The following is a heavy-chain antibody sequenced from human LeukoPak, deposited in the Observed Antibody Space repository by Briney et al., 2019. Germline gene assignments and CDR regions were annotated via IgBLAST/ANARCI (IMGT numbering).Heavy chain of an antibody. CDR3: ARHGEEYSYGYYFDY. J-gene: IGHJ4*02. CDR1: GGSFSTYY. D-gene: IGHD5-18*01. V-gene: IGHV4-59*08. Sequence: SETLSLTCAVYGGSFSTYYWSWIRQPPGKGLEWIGYMYYSGSTNYNPSLKSRVTISVDTSKNQFSLKLSSVTAADTAVYYCARHGEEYSYGYYFDYWGQGTLVTVSS. CDR2: MYYSGST.